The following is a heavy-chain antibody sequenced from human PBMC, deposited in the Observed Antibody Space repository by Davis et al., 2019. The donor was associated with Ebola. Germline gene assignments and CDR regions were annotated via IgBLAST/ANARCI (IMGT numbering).Heavy chain of an antibody. Sequence: AASVKVSCKASGGTFSSYAISWVRQAPGQGLEWMGRIIPILGIANYAQKFQGRVTITADKSTSTAYMELRSLRSDDTAVYYCARDETEDSGYDLYYYYGMDVWGQGTTVTVSS. V-gene: IGHV1-69*04. CDR3: ARDETEDSGYDLYYYYGMDV. J-gene: IGHJ6*02. CDR1: GGTFSSYA. D-gene: IGHD5-12*01. CDR2: IIPILGIA.